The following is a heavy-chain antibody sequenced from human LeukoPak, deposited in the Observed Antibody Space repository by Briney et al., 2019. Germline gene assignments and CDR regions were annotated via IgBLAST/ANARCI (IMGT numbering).Heavy chain of an antibody. J-gene: IGHJ5*02. D-gene: IGHD2-2*01. CDR2: VYHSGSA. CDR3: VRLGVVGLDQNWFDP. CDR1: GAAISSSDYY. V-gene: IGHV4-39*07. Sequence: SETLSLTCTVSGAAISSSDYYWGWVRQPPGKGLNWIGSVYHSGSAYYSPSLKSRISISVDTSKNQFSLKLTSVTAADTAVYYCVRLGVVGLDQNWFDPWGPGTLVTVSS.